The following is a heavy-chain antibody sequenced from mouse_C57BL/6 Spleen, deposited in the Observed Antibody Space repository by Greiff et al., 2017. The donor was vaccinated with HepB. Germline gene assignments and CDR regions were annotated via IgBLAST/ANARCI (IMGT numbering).Heavy chain of an antibody. D-gene: IGHD2-4*01. CDR2: IDPSDSYT. CDR3: ARDYLSWFAY. J-gene: IGHJ3*01. V-gene: IGHV1-59*01. CDR1: GYTFTSYW. Sequence: VQLQQSGAELVRPGTSVKLSCKASGYTFTSYWMHWVKQRPGQGLEWIGVIDPSDSYTNYNQKFKGKATLTVDTSSSTAYMQLSSLTSEDSAVYYCARDYLSWFAYWGQGTLVTVSA.